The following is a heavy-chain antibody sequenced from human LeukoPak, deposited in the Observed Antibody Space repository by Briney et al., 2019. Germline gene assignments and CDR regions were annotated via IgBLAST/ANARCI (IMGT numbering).Heavy chain of an antibody. CDR3: TRFYDTNTFDY. D-gene: IGHD3-16*01. V-gene: IGHV6-1*01. CDR2: TYYRSKWLV. J-gene: IGHJ4*02. CDR1: GDSVSGSSVA. Sequence: SQTLSLNCAISGDSVSGSSVAWNWIRQSPSRGLEWLGRTYYRSKWLVDYAESLKGRITINADTSKNQLSLQLHSVTPEDTAIYYCTRFYDTNTFDYWGQGTLVTVSS.